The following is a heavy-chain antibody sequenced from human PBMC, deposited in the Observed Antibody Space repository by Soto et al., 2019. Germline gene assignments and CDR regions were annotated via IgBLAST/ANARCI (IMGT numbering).Heavy chain of an antibody. CDR3: ARDWRRSSSYSGMDV. V-gene: IGHV4-30-4*01. CDR2: IYYSGST. CDR1: GGSISSGDYY. D-gene: IGHD6-6*01. J-gene: IGHJ6*02. Sequence: QVQLQESGPGLVKPSQTLSLTCTVSGGSISSGDYYWSWIRQPPGKVLEWIGYIYYSGSTYYNTSRMSRVTISVDSSKSQYALKRSSVTAADTAVYYCARDWRRSSSYSGMDVWGQGTTVTVSS.